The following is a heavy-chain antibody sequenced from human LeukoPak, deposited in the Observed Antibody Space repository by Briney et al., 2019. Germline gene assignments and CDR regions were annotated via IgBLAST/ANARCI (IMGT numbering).Heavy chain of an antibody. J-gene: IGHJ4*02. V-gene: IGHV3-7*01. CDR2: IKQDGSEK. CDR3: ARSGGSGWYYYFDY. Sequence: PGRSLRLSCAASGFTFSSYAMHWVRQAPGKGLEWVADIKQDGSEKYYVDSVKGRFTISRDNAKNSLYLQMNSLRAEDTAVYYCARSGGSGWYYYFDYWGQGTLVTVSS. D-gene: IGHD6-19*01. CDR1: GFTFSSYA.